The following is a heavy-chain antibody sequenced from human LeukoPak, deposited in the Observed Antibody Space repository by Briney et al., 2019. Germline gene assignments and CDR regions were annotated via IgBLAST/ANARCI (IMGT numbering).Heavy chain of an antibody. Sequence: PSETLSLTCTVSGGSVSSGSHYWNWIRQSPGRGLEWIGHIYYRGTTNYTPSLKSRVTISVDTSTNQFSLRLSSVTAADTAVYFCARSFYSSGWYTPLRWFDTWGQGTRSPSP. D-gene: IGHD6-19*01. J-gene: IGHJ5*02. V-gene: IGHV4-61*01. CDR3: ARSFYSSGWYTPLRWFDT. CDR2: IYYRGTT. CDR1: GGSVSSGSHY.